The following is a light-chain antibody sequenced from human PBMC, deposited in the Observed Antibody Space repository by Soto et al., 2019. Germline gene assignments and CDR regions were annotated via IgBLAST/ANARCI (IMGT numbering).Light chain of an antibody. CDR3: QHYGASSWT. CDR2: DAT. Sequence: EVVVTQSPGILSLSPGDRATLSCRTSQSVSTNYLAWYQQQKPGQAPRLLIYDATRRAPGVPDRFSGSGSGTDFTLAISGLGPEDFVMYYCQHYGASSWTFGQGTKVEI. V-gene: IGKV3-20*01. J-gene: IGKJ1*01. CDR1: QSVSTNY.